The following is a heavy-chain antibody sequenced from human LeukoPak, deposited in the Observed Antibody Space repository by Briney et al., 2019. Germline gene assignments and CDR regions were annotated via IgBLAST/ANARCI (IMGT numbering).Heavy chain of an antibody. V-gene: IGHV1-2*06. Sequence: AAVKVSCKACGYTFTGYYMHWVRQAPGQGLEGMGRINPNSGGTNYAQKFQGRVTMTRDTSISTAYMELSRLRSDDTAVYYCARAETGTYYYDSSGYFDYWGQGTLVTVSS. D-gene: IGHD3-22*01. CDR2: INPNSGGT. J-gene: IGHJ4*02. CDR1: GYTFTGYY. CDR3: ARAETGTYYYDSSGYFDY.